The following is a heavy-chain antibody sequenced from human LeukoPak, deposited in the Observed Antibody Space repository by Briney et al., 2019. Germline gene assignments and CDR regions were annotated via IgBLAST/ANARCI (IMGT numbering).Heavy chain of an antibody. CDR2: IRSSSSTI. J-gene: IGHJ4*02. CDR1: GFSFSSYS. V-gene: IGHV3-48*02. D-gene: IGHD3-10*01. Sequence: PGGSLTLSCAASGFSFSSYSMNWVRQASGKGLEWVSYIRSSSSTIYYADSVKGRFTISRDNAKNSLYLQMNSLRDEDTAVYYCARAGSHYYGSGSGFYFDYWGQGTLVTVSS. CDR3: ARAGSHYYGSGSGFYFDY.